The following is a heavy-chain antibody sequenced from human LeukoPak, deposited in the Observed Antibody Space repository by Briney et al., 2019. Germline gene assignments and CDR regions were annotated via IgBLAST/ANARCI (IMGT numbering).Heavy chain of an antibody. D-gene: IGHD2-8*01. CDR1: GFTFTIYW. CDR2: INDDGRDT. CDR3: ARARYCTSGTCYSDY. J-gene: IGHJ4*02. V-gene: IGHV3-74*01. Sequence: GGPLPLPCPASGFTFTIYWMQWARPAPGKGLVWVSRINDDGRDTIYADSVKGRFTISRDNAKNTLYLEMNSLRADDTAVYYCARARYCTSGTCYSDYWGQGTLVTVSS.